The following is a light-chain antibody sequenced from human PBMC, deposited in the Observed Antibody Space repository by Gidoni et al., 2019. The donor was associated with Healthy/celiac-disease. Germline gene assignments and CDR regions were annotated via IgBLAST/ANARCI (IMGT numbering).Light chain of an antibody. CDR3: QQYGSSPYI. Sequence: EIVLTQSPGTLSVSPGERATLSCRASQSFSSSYLGWYQQKPGQAPRLLIYGASSRATGIPDRFSGSGSGTDFTLTISRLEPEDFAVYYCQQYGSSPYIFGQGTKLEIK. V-gene: IGKV3-20*01. CDR2: GAS. CDR1: QSFSSSY. J-gene: IGKJ2*01.